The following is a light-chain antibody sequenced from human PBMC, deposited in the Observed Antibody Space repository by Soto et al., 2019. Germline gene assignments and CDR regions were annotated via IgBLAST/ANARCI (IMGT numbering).Light chain of an antibody. V-gene: IGLV2-14*01. CDR1: SSDVGGYDY. Sequence: QSVLTQPASVSGSPGQSITISSTGTSSDVGGYDYVSWYQLHPGKAPKLMIFEVSNRPSGVSYRFSGSKSGNTASLTISGLQAEDEADYFCSSYSISTAYLFGTGTKAPS. CDR2: EVS. J-gene: IGLJ1*01. CDR3: SSYSISTAYL.